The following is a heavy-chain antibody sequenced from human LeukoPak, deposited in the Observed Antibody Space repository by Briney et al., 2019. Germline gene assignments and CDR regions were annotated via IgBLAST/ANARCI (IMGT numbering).Heavy chain of an antibody. D-gene: IGHD3-10*01. J-gene: IGHJ5*02. CDR1: GFTFTTYW. CDR2: IKQDGSEQ. Sequence: PGGSLRLSCAASGFTFTTYWMGWVRQAPGKGLEWVANIKQDGSEQYYVDSVKGRFTISRDNAKNSLSLQMNSLRAEDTAVYYCARPLMYYYGSETSFWFDPWGQGTLVTVSS. CDR3: ARPLMYYYGSETSFWFDP. V-gene: IGHV3-7*01.